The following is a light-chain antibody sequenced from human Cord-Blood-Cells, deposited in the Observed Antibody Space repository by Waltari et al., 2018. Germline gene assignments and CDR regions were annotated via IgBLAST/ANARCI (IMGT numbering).Light chain of an antibody. CDR2: EGS. CDR1: SRDVGRYNL. Sequence: QPALTQPASVSGSPGPSLPISCTGTSRDVGRYNLVPWYQQHPGKAPKLMIYEGSKRPSGVSNRFSGSKSGNTASLTISGLQAEDEADYYCCSYAGSSTYVFGTGTKVTVL. V-gene: IGLV2-23*01. J-gene: IGLJ1*01. CDR3: CSYAGSSTYV.